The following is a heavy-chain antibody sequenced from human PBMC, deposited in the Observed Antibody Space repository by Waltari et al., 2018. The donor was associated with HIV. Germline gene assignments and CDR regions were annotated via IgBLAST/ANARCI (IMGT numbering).Heavy chain of an antibody. D-gene: IGHD2-8*02. CDR3: VKDTGTGTPFYFDY. Sequence: EVKLVESGGGLVQPGRSLRLSCAASGFRFDDYAMHWVRQAPGKGLEWVAGSSWNSGRVGYVESVKGRFTISRDNAKNSLYLQMNSLRTEDTALYYCVKDTGTGTPFYFDYWGRGAPVTVTS. V-gene: IGHV3-9*01. J-gene: IGHJ4*02. CDR2: SSWNSGRV. CDR1: GFRFDDYA.